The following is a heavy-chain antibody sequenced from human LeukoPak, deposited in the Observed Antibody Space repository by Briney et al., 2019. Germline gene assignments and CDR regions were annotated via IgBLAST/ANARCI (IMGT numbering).Heavy chain of an antibody. CDR3: ASAYYDSRGYYFPLDY. CDR1: GGTFSSYA. V-gene: IGHV1-69*04. CDR2: IIPIFGIA. J-gene: IGHJ4*02. D-gene: IGHD3-22*01. Sequence: SVKVSCKASGGTFSSYAISWVRQAPGQGLEWMGRIIPIFGIANYAQKFQGRVTITADKSTSTAYMELSSLRSEDTAVYYCASAYYDSRGYYFPLDYWGQGTLVTVSS.